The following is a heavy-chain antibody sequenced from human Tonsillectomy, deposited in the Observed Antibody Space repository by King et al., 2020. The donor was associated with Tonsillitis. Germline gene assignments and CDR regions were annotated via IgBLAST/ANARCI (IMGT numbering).Heavy chain of an antibody. Sequence: VQLVESGGGVVQPGRSLRLSCAASGFTFSRYAMHWVRQAPGKGLEWVAVISSDGSNSYYADSVKGRFTISRDNSKNTLYLQMNSLRTEDTAVYYCARDPTASGSYYPYYFDYWGQGTLVTVSS. V-gene: IGHV3-30-3*01. CDR2: ISSDGSNS. CDR1: GFTFSRYA. CDR3: ARDPTASGSYYPYYFDY. D-gene: IGHD3-10*01. J-gene: IGHJ4*02.